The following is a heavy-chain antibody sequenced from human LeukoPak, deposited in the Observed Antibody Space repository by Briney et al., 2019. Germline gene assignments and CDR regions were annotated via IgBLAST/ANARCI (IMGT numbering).Heavy chain of an antibody. CDR2: VYYSGIT. J-gene: IGHJ5*02. CDR1: GGSFSTYY. D-gene: IGHD2-15*01. V-gene: IGHV4-59*01. CDR3: ARDLGYCGGGSCFSWFDP. Sequence: PSETLSLTCTVSGGSFSTYYWSWIQQPPGKGLEWIGYVYYSGITNYNPSLKSRVTISVDTSKNQFSLKLNSVTAADTAVYYCARDLGYCGGGSCFSWFDPWGQGTLVTVSS.